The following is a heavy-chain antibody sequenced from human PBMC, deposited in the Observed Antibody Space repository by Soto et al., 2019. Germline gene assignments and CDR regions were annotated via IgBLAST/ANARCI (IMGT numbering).Heavy chain of an antibody. V-gene: IGHV4-31*03. CDR3: ARAPGDYYDSSGSLYFDY. D-gene: IGHD3-22*01. Sequence: SETLSLTCTVSGVSISSGGYYWSWIRQHPGKGLEWIGYIYYIGNTYYNPSLKSRVAISVDTSKNQFSLKLSSVTAADTAVYYCARAPGDYYDSSGSLYFDYWGQGTLVTVSS. CDR1: GVSISSGGYY. J-gene: IGHJ4*02. CDR2: IYYIGNT.